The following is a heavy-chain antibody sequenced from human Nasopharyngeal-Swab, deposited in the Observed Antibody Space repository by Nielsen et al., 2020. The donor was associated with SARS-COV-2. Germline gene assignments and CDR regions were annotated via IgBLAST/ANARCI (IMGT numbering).Heavy chain of an antibody. CDR1: GGSISSYY. CDR2: IYYSGST. V-gene: IGHV4-59*01. J-gene: IGHJ4*02. D-gene: IGHD3-22*01. CDR3: ARGADSSGYSMYYFDY. Sequence: SETLSLTCTVSGGSISSYYWSWIRQPTGKGLEWIGYIYYSGSTNYNPSLKSRVTISVDTSKNQFSLKLSSVTAADTAVYYCARGADSSGYSMYYFDYWGQGTLVTVSS.